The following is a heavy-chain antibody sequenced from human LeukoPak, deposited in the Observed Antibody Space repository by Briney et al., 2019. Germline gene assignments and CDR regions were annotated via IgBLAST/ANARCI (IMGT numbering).Heavy chain of an antibody. J-gene: IGHJ5*02. V-gene: IGHV1-69*04. Sequence: GASVKVSCKASGGTFSSYAISWVRQAPGQGLEWMGRIIPILGIANYAQKFQGRVTITADKSTSTAYMELSSLRSEDTAVYYCARVVPDSSADWFDPWGQGTLVTVSS. CDR3: ARVVPDSSADWFDP. CDR2: IIPILGIA. CDR1: GGTFSSYA. D-gene: IGHD3-22*01.